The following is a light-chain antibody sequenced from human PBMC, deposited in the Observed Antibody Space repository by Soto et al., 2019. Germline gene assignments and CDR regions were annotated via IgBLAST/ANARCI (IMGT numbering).Light chain of an antibody. J-gene: IGKJ1*01. CDR3: QEYKNWPPR. CDR2: VAP. V-gene: IGKV3-15*01. CDR1: QSVSSY. Sequence: EMVMTQSPATPSVSPGERATLSCRASQSVSSYLAWYQHKPGQPPRILTYVAPTRAAGIPARFSGSGSGTEFTLTINSLQSEDFAVYYCQEYKNWPPRFGHGTKVEIK.